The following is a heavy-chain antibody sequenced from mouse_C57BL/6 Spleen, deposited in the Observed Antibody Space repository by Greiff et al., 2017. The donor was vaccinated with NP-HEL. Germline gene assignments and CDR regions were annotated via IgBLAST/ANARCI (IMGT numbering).Heavy chain of an antibody. CDR3: ARPRARYSPYWYFDV. J-gene: IGHJ1*03. CDR2: INPNNGGT. CDR1: GYTFTDYN. D-gene: IGHD2-12*01. V-gene: IGHV1-18*01. Sequence: EVQLQQSGPELVKPGASVKIPCKASGYTFTDYNMDWVKQSHGKSLEWIGDINPNNGGTIYNQKFKGKATLTVDKSSSTAYMELRSLTSEDTAVYYCARPRARYSPYWYFDVWGTGTTVTVSS.